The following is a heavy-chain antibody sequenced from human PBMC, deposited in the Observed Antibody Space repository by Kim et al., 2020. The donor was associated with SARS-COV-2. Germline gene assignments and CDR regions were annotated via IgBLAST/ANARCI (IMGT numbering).Heavy chain of an antibody. J-gene: IGHJ6*02. Sequence: SETLSLTCTVSGGSVSSVSYYWSWIRQPPGKGLEWIGFIYYSGSTNYNPSLTSRVSILLDTSKNQFSLKLTSVTAADTAVDYCASLALVPAVKTYYYHSLDVWGQGTTVTVSS. CDR2: IYYSGST. CDR3: ASLALVPAVKTYYYHSLDV. CDR1: GGSVSSVSYY. V-gene: IGHV4-61*01. D-gene: IGHD1-26*01.